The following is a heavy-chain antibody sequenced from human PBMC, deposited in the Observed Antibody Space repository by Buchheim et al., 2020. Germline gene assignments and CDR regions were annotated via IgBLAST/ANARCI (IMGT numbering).Heavy chain of an antibody. CDR1: GFTFSSYW. CDR2: INSDGSST. D-gene: IGHD6-6*01. V-gene: IGHV3-74*01. J-gene: IGHJ6*03. Sequence: EVQLVESGGGLVQPGGSLRLSCAASGFTFSSYWMHWVRQAPGKGLVWVSRINSDGSSTSYADSVKGRFTISRDKAKNTRYLQMNSRRAEDTAVYYCARDVRIAARYYYYYMDVWGKGTT. CDR3: ARDVRIAARYYYYYMDV.